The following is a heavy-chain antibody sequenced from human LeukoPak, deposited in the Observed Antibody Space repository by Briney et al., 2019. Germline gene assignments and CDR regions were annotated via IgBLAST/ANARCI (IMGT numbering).Heavy chain of an antibody. Sequence: SETLSLTGTVSGGSISSYYWSWIRQPAGKGLEWIGRIYTSGSTNYNPSLKSRVTMSVDTSKNQFSLKLSSVTAADTAVYYCATSTPRDYYGSGTQSIGAFDIWGQGTMVTVSS. CDR2: IYTSGST. CDR3: ATSTPRDYYGSGTQSIGAFDI. D-gene: IGHD3-10*01. CDR1: GGSISSYY. J-gene: IGHJ3*02. V-gene: IGHV4-4*07.